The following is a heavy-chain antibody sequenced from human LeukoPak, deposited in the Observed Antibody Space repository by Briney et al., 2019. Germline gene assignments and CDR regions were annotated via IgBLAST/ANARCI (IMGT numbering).Heavy chain of an antibody. Sequence: SGGSLRLSCAASGFTFHDYAMHWVRQAPGKGLEWVSFITGDGGATYYADSVKGRFTISRDNSKTSLYLQMSSLRTEDTALYYCAKAGCTTSICYANYWGQGTLVTVSS. CDR3: AKAGCTTSICYANY. D-gene: IGHD2-8*01. CDR1: GFTFHDYA. J-gene: IGHJ4*02. CDR2: ITGDGGAT. V-gene: IGHV3-43*02.